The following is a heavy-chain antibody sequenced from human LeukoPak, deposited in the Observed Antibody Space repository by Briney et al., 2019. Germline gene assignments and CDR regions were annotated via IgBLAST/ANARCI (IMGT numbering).Heavy chain of an antibody. V-gene: IGHV1-46*02. Sequence: ASVKVSCKASGYTFDVYYIHWVRQAPGQGLEWMGIFNPSGGNTNYAQRFQGRVTLTRDTSTTTVYMDLSGLRPEDTAVYYCARGRTVTNDFDLWGRGTQLTVSS. CDR3: ARGRTVTNDFDL. CDR2: FNPSGGNT. D-gene: IGHD4-17*01. J-gene: IGHJ2*01. CDR1: GYTFDVYY.